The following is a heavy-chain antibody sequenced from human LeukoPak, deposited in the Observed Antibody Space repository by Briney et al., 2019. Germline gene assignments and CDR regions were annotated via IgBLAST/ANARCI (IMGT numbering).Heavy chain of an antibody. J-gene: IGHJ6*02. CDR2: ISYDGSNK. CDR1: GFTFSSYG. V-gene: IGHV3-30*03. Sequence: GGSLRLSCAASGFTFSSYGMHWVRQAPGKGLEWVAVISYDGSNKYYADSVKGRFTISRDNSKNTLYLQMNSLRAEDTAVYYCARSPEAIYDFWSGYAYGMDVWGQGTTVTVSS. CDR3: ARSPEAIYDFWSGYAYGMDV. D-gene: IGHD3-3*01.